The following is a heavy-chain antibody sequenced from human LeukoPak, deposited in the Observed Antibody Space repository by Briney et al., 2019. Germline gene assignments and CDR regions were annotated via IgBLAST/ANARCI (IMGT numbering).Heavy chain of an antibody. J-gene: IGHJ4*02. Sequence: GGSLRLSCAASGFTFSSYWMSWVRQAPGKGLEWVANIQQDGSEKDYVDSVKGRFTISRDNAKNSLYLQMNSLRAEDTAVYYCARDGKGWEVPFEDYWGQGTRVTVSS. CDR3: ARDGKGWEVPFEDY. V-gene: IGHV3-7*01. CDR1: GFTFSSYW. CDR2: IQQDGSEK. D-gene: IGHD1-26*01.